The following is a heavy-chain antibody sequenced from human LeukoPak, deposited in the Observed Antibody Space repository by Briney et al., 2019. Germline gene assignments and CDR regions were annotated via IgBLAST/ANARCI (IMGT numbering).Heavy chain of an antibody. D-gene: IGHD3-22*01. Sequence: GGSLRLSCAASGFTFSSYSMNWVRQAPGKGLEWVSSISSSSYIYYADSVKGRFTISRDNAKNSLYLQMNSLRAEDTAVYYCARDPYDSSGYYDYWGQGTLVTVSS. CDR2: ISSSSYI. J-gene: IGHJ4*02. V-gene: IGHV3-21*01. CDR1: GFTFSSYS. CDR3: ARDPYDSSGYYDY.